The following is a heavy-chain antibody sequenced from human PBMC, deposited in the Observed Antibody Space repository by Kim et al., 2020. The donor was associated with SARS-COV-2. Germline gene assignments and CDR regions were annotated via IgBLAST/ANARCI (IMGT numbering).Heavy chain of an antibody. V-gene: IGHV3-30*18. Sequence: GGSLRLSCAASGFTFSSYGMHWVRQAPGKGLEWVAVISYDGSNKYYADSVKGRFTISRDNSKNTLYLQMNSLRAEDTAVYYCAKPIDSIYYDSSGSIDY. CDR3: AKPIDSIYYDSSGSIDY. CDR1: GFTFSSYG. D-gene: IGHD3-22*01. J-gene: IGHJ4*01. CDR2: ISYDGSNK.